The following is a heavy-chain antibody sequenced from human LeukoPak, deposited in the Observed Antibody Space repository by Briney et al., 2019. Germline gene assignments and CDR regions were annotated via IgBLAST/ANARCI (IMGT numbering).Heavy chain of an antibody. CDR1: GYSFTSYW. Sequence: GESLKISCKGSGYSFTSYWIGWVRQMPGKGLEWMGIIYPGDSDTRYSPSFQGQVTISADKSISTAYLQWSSLKASDTAMYYCARQELRYFDWTSLPDAFDIWGQGTVVTVSS. J-gene: IGHJ3*02. D-gene: IGHD3-9*01. CDR2: IYPGDSDT. CDR3: ARQELRYFDWTSLPDAFDI. V-gene: IGHV5-51*01.